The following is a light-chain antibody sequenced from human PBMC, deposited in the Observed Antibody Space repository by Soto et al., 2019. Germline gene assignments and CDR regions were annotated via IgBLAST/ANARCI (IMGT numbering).Light chain of an antibody. CDR2: DAS. CDR3: HPRQSWPRT. CDR1: QSVNIY. V-gene: IGKV3-11*01. J-gene: IGKJ1*01. Sequence: EIVFTQSPATLSLSPGERSTLSCMASQSVNIYLAWYQQKPGQAPRLLIYDASNRATGITARFSGSGSGTDFTLTISDVQPEDFALYYCHPRQSWPRTVGQGTKVEIK.